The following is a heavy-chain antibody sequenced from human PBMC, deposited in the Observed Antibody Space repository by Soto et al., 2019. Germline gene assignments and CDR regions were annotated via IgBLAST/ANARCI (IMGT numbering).Heavy chain of an antibody. Sequence: GGSLRLSCAASGFIFGTYEMNWVRQAPGKGLEWVSFIGSSRRSIYYADSVEGRFTVSRDNAKNLLYLQMNSLRAEDTAVYYSAREDSSDVFDYWGQEALVTV. J-gene: IGHJ4*02. CDR3: AREDSSDVFDY. CDR1: GFIFGTYE. CDR2: IGSSRRSI. V-gene: IGHV3-48*03.